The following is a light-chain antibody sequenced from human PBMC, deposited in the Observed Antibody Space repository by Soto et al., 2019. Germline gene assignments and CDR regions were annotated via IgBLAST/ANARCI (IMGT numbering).Light chain of an antibody. CDR2: RNN. Sequence: QSVLTQPPSASGTPGQRVTISCSGSSSNIGSNYVYWYQQLPGTAPQLLIYRNNQRPSGGPDRFSGSKSGTSASLAISWLRSEDEADYYCAAWDDSLSGQVFGTGTKVTVL. J-gene: IGLJ1*01. CDR1: SSNIGSNY. CDR3: AAWDDSLSGQV. V-gene: IGLV1-47*01.